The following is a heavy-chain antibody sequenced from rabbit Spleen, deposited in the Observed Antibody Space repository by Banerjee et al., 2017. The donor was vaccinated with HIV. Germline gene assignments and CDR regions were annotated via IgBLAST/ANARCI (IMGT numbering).Heavy chain of an antibody. CDR2: IYIGDGST. J-gene: IGHJ4*01. CDR3: ARDGAGSTYFNL. D-gene: IGHD8-1*01. CDR1: GFSFSNKA. V-gene: IGHV1S47*01. Sequence: QEQLVESGGGLVKPEGSLTLSCTASGFSFSNKAVMCWVRQAPGKGLEWIACIYIGDGSTYYATWVNGRFTISSHNAQNTLYLQLNSLTAADTATYFCARDGAGSTYFNLWGPGTLVTVS.